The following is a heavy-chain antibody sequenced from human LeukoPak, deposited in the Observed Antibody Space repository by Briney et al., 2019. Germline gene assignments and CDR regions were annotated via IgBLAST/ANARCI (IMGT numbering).Heavy chain of an antibody. J-gene: IGHJ5*02. CDR1: GFTFSSYG. V-gene: IGHV3-30*02. CDR3: ARLAGGP. CDR2: IRYDGNNK. D-gene: IGHD3-16*01. Sequence: GGSLRLSCAASGFTFSSYGMHWVRQAPGKGLEWVAFIRYDGNNKYYADSVKGRFTISRDNAKNSLYLQMNSLRAEDTAVYYCARLAGGPWGQGTLVTVSS.